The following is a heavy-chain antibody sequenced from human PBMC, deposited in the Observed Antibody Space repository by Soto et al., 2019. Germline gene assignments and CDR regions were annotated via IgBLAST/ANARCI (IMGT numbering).Heavy chain of an antibody. Sequence: SVKVSCKASGGTFSSYAISWVRQAPGQGLEWMGGIIPIFGTANYAQKFQGRVTITADESTSTAYMELSSLRSEDTAVYYCARDRGVYSNSYYYYGMDVWGQGTTVTVSS. CDR3: ARDRGVYSNSYYYYGMDV. CDR2: IIPIFGTA. V-gene: IGHV1-69*13. D-gene: IGHD4-4*01. J-gene: IGHJ6*02. CDR1: GGTFSSYA.